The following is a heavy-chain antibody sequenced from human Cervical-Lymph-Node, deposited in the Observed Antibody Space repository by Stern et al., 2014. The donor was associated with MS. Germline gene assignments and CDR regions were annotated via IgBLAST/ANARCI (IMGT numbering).Heavy chain of an antibody. V-gene: IGHV4-59*08. CDR1: GGSISSYY. CDR3: AGSGTYYPDY. CDR2: VHYSGPT. J-gene: IGHJ4*02. Sequence: QLQLQESGPGLVKPSETLSLTCSVSGGSISSYYWNWIRQPPGKGLEWIANVHYSGPTNYNPSLNSRVPILLDPSLNKTFLKLNSVTAADTAVYYCAGSGTYYPDYWGQGILVTVSS. D-gene: IGHD3-3*01.